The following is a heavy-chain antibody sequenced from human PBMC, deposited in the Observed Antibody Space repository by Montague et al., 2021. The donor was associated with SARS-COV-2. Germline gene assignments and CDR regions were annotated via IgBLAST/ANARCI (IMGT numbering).Heavy chain of an antibody. CDR1: GFTFSSYG. D-gene: IGHD1-26*01. CDR3: AKGYSGSYYSPFDY. Sequence: LSCAASGFTFSSYGMHWVRQAPGKGLEWVAVISYDGSNKYYADSVKGRFTISRDNSKNTLYLQMNSLRAEDTAVYYCAKGYSGSYYSPFDYWGQGTLVTVSS. CDR2: ISYDGSNK. V-gene: IGHV3-30*18. J-gene: IGHJ4*02.